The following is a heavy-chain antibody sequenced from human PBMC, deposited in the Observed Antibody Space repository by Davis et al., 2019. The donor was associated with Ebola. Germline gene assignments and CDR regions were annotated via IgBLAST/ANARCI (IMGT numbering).Heavy chain of an antibody. Sequence: ASVKVSCKASGYTFTGYYMHWVRQAPGQGLEWMGWINPNSGGTNYAQKFQGRVTMTRDTSISTAYMELSRLRSDDTAVYYCARQILECYAFDIWGQGTMVTVSS. CDR2: INPNSGGT. J-gene: IGHJ3*02. D-gene: IGHD3-3*01. V-gene: IGHV1-2*02. CDR3: ARQILECYAFDI. CDR1: GYTFTGYY.